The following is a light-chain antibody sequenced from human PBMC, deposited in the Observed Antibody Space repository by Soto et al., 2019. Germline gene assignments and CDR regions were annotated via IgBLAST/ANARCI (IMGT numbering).Light chain of an antibody. CDR3: QQYNSYSPYT. V-gene: IGKV1-5*03. J-gene: IGKJ2*01. Sequence: DIQMTQSPSTLSASVGDRVTITCRASQSISSWLAWYQQKPGKAPKLLIYKAPSLESGVPSRFGGSESGTEFTLTISSLQPDDFATYYCQQYNSYSPYTFGQGTKLEIK. CDR1: QSISSW. CDR2: KAP.